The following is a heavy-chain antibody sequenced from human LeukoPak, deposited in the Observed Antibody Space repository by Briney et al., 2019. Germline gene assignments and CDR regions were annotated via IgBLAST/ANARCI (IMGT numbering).Heavy chain of an antibody. D-gene: IGHD1-7*01. CDR1: GFTFSDYY. J-gene: IGHJ4*02. V-gene: IGHV3-11*01. CDR3: LSTEVTGTTDY. CDR2: ISSSGSTI. Sequence: PGGSLRLSCAASGFTFSDYYMSWIRQAPGKGLEWVSYISSSGSTIYYADSVKGRLTISRDNAKNSLYLQMNSLRAEDTAVYYCLSTEVTGTTDYWGQGTLVTVSS.